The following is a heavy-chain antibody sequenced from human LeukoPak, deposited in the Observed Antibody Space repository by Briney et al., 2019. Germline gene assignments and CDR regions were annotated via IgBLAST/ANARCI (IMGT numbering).Heavy chain of an antibody. Sequence: SVKVSCKASGGTFTSYAISWVREAPGQGLEWMGGIIPIFGTANYAQKFQGRVTITTDESTSTAYMELSSLRAEDTAVYYCARVSYYDSSGCFDYWGQGTLVTVSS. J-gene: IGHJ4*02. D-gene: IGHD3-22*01. CDR3: ARVSYYDSSGCFDY. CDR1: GGTFTSYA. CDR2: IIPIFGTA. V-gene: IGHV1-69*05.